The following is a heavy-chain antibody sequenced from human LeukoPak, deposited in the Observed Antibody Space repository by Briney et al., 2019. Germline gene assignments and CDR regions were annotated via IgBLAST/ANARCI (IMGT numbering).Heavy chain of an antibody. CDR2: ISGRGNTI. V-gene: IGHV3-48*04. Sequence: GGSLRLSCAASGFTFSSYNMNWVRQAPGKGLEWVSYISGRGNTIKYADSVKGRFTISRDDGKNSLYLHMSSLRAEDTAVYYCARDPPALEDFDYWGQGTQVTVSS. CDR1: GFTFSSYN. CDR3: ARDPPALEDFDY. J-gene: IGHJ4*02.